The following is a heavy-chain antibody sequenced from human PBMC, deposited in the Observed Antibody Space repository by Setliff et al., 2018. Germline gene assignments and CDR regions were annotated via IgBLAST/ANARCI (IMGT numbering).Heavy chain of an antibody. Sequence: PSETLSLTCTVSGDSISNYYWTWIRQPPGKGLEWIGYIYYSGTTNYNPSLKSRVTISVDTSKNQFSLKLSSVTAADTAVYYCARDKGDGYGVDAYAGGGFDIWGQGTMVTVSS. J-gene: IGHJ3*02. CDR3: ARDKGDGYGVDAYAGGGFDI. CDR1: GDSISNYY. D-gene: IGHD4-17*01. V-gene: IGHV4-59*12. CDR2: IYYSGTT.